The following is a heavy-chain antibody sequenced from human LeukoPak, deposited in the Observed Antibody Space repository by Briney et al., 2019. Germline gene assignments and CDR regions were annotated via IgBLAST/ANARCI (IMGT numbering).Heavy chain of an antibody. CDR1: GYSFTSYW. Sequence: GESLKISCKGSGYSFTSYWIGWVRQMPGKGLEWMGIIYPGDSDTRHSPSFQGQVTISADKSISTAYLQWSSLKASDTAMYYCARLGEYCSSTSCYGGGYYYYYYMDVWGKGTTVTVSS. CDR3: ARLGEYCSSTSCYGGGYYYYYYMDV. V-gene: IGHV5-51*01. D-gene: IGHD2-2*01. CDR2: IYPGDSDT. J-gene: IGHJ6*03.